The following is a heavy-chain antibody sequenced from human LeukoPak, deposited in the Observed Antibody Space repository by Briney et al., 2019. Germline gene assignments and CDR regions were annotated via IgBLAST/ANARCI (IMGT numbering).Heavy chain of an antibody. Sequence: ASVKVSCKTSGYTFISYAMNWVRQAPGQGLEWMGWINTNTGNPTYAQGFTGRFVFSLDTSVSTAYLQISSLKAEDTAVYYCARDLWFGKLDYWGQGTLVTVSS. V-gene: IGHV7-4-1*02. CDR2: INTNTGNP. D-gene: IGHD3-10*01. CDR1: GYTFISYA. J-gene: IGHJ4*02. CDR3: ARDLWFGKLDY.